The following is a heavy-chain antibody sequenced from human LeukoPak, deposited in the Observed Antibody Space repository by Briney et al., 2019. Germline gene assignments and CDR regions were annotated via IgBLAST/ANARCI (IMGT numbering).Heavy chain of an antibody. D-gene: IGHD1-26*01. V-gene: IGHV3-15*01. Sequence: GGSLRLSCAASGFTFSNAWMSWVRQAPGKGLEWVGRIKSKTDGGTTDYAAPVKGRFTISRDDSKNTLYLQMNSLKTEDTAVYYCTTDGLYWELDAFDIWGQGTMVTVSS. J-gene: IGHJ3*02. CDR3: TTDGLYWELDAFDI. CDR2: IKSKTDGGTT. CDR1: GFTFSNAW.